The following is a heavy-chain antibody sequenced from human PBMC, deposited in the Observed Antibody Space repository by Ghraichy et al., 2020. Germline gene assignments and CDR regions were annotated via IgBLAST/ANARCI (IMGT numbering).Heavy chain of an antibody. V-gene: IGHV2-70*11. D-gene: IGHD6-25*01. CDR2: IDWDDDK. CDR1: GFSLSTSGMC. Sequence: TLSLTCTFSGFSLSTSGMCVSWIRQPPGKALEWLARIDWDDDKYYSTSLKTRLTISKDTSKNQVVLTMTNMDPVDTATYYCARIPPAGPDDWYFDLWGRGTLVTVSS. CDR3: ARIPPAGPDDWYFDL. J-gene: IGHJ2*01.